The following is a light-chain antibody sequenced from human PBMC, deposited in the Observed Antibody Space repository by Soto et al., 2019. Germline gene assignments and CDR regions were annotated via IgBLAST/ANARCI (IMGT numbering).Light chain of an antibody. Sequence: DIQMTQSPSTLSASVGDRVTITFRASQSISSWLAWYQQKPGKAPKLLISDVSNLESGVPSRFSGSGSGTEFSLSIRSLQPDDFATYYCQQYDSYRTFGQGTKVDIK. CDR2: DVS. J-gene: IGKJ1*01. CDR3: QQYDSYRT. V-gene: IGKV1-5*01. CDR1: QSISSW.